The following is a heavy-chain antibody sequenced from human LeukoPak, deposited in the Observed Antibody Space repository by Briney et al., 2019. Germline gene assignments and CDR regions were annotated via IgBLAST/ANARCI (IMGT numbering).Heavy chain of an antibody. CDR3: ARGIGTIFGVVKSLYYFDY. V-gene: IGHV3-30*03. Sequence: GRSLRLSCAASGFTFSSYGMHWVRQAPGKGLEWVAVISYDGSNKYYADSVKGRFTISRDNSKNTLYLQMNSLRAEDTAVYYCARGIGTIFGVVKSLYYFDYWGQGTLVTVSS. CDR2: ISYDGSNK. D-gene: IGHD3-3*01. CDR1: GFTFSSYG. J-gene: IGHJ4*02.